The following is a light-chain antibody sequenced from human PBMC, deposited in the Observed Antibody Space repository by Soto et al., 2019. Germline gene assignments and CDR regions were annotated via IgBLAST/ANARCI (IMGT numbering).Light chain of an antibody. J-gene: IGKJ1*01. Sequence: DIQMTQSPSTLSASVGDRVSITCRASQSINNWLAWYQQKPGTAPKFLIYDASILDSGVPSRFSGSGSGTEFTLTISSLQPDDFATYYCQHYNSYSEAFGQGTKVDIK. CDR2: DAS. V-gene: IGKV1-5*01. CDR1: QSINNW. CDR3: QHYNSYSEA.